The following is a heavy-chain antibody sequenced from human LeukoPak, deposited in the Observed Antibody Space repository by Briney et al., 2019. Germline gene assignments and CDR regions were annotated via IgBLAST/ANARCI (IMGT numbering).Heavy chain of an antibody. CDR3: ARGRVYFDY. CDR2: IYYSGST. Sequence: PSETLSLTCTVSGGSISSSSYYWGWIRRPPGKGLEWIGSIYYSGSTYYNPSLKSRVTISVDTSKNQFSLNLSSVTAADTAVYYCARGRVYFDYWGQGTLVTVSS. CDR1: GGSISSSSYY. J-gene: IGHJ4*02. V-gene: IGHV4-39*07.